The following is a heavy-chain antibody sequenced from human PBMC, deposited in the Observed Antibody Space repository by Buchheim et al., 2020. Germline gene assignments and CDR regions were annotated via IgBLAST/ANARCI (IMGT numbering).Heavy chain of an antibody. CDR1: GFTFSSYW. D-gene: IGHD2-21*02. Sequence: EVQLVESGGGLVQPGGSLRLSCAASGFTFSSYWMSWVRQAPGTGLEGVANIKQDGSEKYYVDSVKGRFTISRDNATNSLYLQMNSLRAEDTAVYYCARDRGAYCGGDCYRKDYYYGMDVWGQGTT. CDR3: ARDRGAYCGGDCYRKDYYYGMDV. V-gene: IGHV3-7*01. J-gene: IGHJ6*02. CDR2: IKQDGSEK.